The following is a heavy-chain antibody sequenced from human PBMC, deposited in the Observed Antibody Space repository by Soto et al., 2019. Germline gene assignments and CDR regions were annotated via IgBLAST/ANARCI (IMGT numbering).Heavy chain of an antibody. CDR3: ARAGGVIAAAGTFDY. CDR1: GGTFSSYA. D-gene: IGHD6-13*01. V-gene: IGHV1-69*06. J-gene: IGHJ4*02. CDR2: IIPIFGTA. Sequence: QVQLVQSGAEVKKPGSSVKVSCKASGGTFSSYAISWVRQAPGQGLEWMGGIIPIFGTANYAQKFQGRVTITADKSTSTANRELSSLRSEDTAVYSWARAGGVIAAAGTFDYWGQGTLVTVSS.